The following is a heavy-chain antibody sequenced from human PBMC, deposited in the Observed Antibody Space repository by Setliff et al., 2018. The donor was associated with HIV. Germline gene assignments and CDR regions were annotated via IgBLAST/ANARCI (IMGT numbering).Heavy chain of an antibody. J-gene: IGHJ4*02. V-gene: IGHV4-4*07. CDR3: ARTPEDYDQYFFDR. D-gene: IGHD3-22*01. Sequence: KPSETLSLTCTVSGDSSSSYYCNWIRQPAGKGLEWIGHMYISGSTNYNPSLKSRVTMSLDTSKNQFSLKLSSVTAADTAVYYCARTPEDYDQYFFDRWGQGTLVTVSS. CDR2: MYISGST. CDR1: GDSSSSYY.